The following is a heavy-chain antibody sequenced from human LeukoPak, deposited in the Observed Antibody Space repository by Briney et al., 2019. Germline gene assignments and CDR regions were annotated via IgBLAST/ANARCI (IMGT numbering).Heavy chain of an antibody. V-gene: IGHV1-46*01. CDR2: INPSGGST. CDR1: GYTFTSYY. Sequence: KNGESLKISCKGSGYTFTSYYMHWVRQAPGQGLEWMGIINPSGGSTSYAQKFQGRVTMTRDTSTSTVYMELSSLRSEDTAVYYCARVGGIAAAAANNWFDPWGQGTLVTVSS. J-gene: IGHJ5*02. D-gene: IGHD6-13*01. CDR3: ARVGGIAAAAANNWFDP.